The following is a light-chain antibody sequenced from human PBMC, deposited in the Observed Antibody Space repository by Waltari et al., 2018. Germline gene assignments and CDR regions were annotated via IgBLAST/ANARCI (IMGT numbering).Light chain of an antibody. CDR1: QSVNTY. CDR3: QQRSNWPPIT. J-gene: IGKJ5*01. Sequence: EIVLTQSPATLSLSPGERATLSCRASQSVNTYLAWYQHKPGQAPRLLIYDASTRATGIPARFSGSGSGTDFTLTISNLEPEDFAVYYCQQRSNWPPITFGQGTRLEIK. V-gene: IGKV3-11*01. CDR2: DAS.